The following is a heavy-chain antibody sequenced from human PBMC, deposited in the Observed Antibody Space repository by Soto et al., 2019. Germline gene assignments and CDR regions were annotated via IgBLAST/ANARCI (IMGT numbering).Heavy chain of an antibody. V-gene: IGHV1-18*04. CDR3: AGVWAAAGTSCFDP. CDR1: GYTFTSDG. Sequence: AVSVKVSCKASGYTFTSDGISWVREAPAQGLEWMGWISAYNGNTDYAQKLRGTVTMPTDTSTSTAYMQLTSLLSADTAVYFCAGVWAAAGTSCFDPWGQGTLVTVSS. CDR2: ISAYNGNT. J-gene: IGHJ5*02. D-gene: IGHD6-13*01.